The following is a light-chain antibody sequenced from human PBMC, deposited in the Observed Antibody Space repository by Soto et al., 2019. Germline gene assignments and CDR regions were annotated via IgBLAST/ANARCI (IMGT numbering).Light chain of an antibody. CDR3: QQYNSYSGT. V-gene: IGKV1-5*01. J-gene: IGKJ1*01. Sequence: DIKMKQSPSTLSAYVGDRVTITCRASQSISSWLAWYQQKPGKAPKLLIYDASSLESGVPSRFSGSGSGTEFTLTISSLQPDDFATYYCQQYNSYSGTFGQGTNVDI. CDR1: QSISSW. CDR2: DAS.